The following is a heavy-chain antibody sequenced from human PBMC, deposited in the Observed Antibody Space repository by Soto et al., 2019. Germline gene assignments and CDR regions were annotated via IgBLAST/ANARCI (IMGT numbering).Heavy chain of an antibody. CDR1: GGTFCSYA. Sequence: QVQLVQSGAEVKKPGSSVKFSCKASGGTFCSYAISWVRQAPGQGLEWMGGIIPIFGTASYAQKFQGRVTITADEATSTAYLELCSLRSEDTAVYYCATGEGELVPLLLNHFDYWGQGTLVTVSS. CDR2: IIPIFGTA. V-gene: IGHV1-69*12. CDR3: ATGEGELVPLLLNHFDY. D-gene: IGHD1-26*01. J-gene: IGHJ4*02.